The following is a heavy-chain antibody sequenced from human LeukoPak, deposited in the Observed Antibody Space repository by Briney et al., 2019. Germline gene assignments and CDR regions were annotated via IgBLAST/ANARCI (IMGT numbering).Heavy chain of an antibody. CDR1: GLTFSGSV. CDR3: TSQPYSSGWYPADY. V-gene: IGHV3-73*01. J-gene: IGHJ4*02. CDR2: IRSKANSYAT. Sequence: PVRSLRLSCAASGLTFSGSVMHWVRQASGKGLDWVGRIRSKANSYATAYAASVKGRFTISRDDSKNTAYLQMNSLKTEDTAVYYCTSQPYSSGWYPADYWGQGTLVTVSS. D-gene: IGHD6-19*01.